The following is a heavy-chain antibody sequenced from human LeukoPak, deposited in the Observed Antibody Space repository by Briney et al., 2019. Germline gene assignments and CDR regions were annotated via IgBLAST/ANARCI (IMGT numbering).Heavy chain of an antibody. CDR1: GFTFDDHG. CDR2: INWNGDTT. CDR3: VRARGYGGRADDAYDV. D-gene: IGHD4-23*01. J-gene: IGHJ3*01. V-gene: IGHV3-20*04. Sequence: WPGGSLRLSCAASGFTFDDHGLNWVRQVPEKGLEWVAGINWNGDTTGYADSVKGRFTISRDNDKNSLYLQMNSLRDDDTALYCCVRARGYGGRADDAYDVWGQGTVVSVSA.